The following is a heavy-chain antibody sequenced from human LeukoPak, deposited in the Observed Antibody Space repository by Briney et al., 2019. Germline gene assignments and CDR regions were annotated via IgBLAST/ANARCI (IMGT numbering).Heavy chain of an antibody. CDR1: GFTFTSYW. V-gene: IGHV3-74*03. Sequence: GGSLRLSCAASGFTFTSYWMHWVRQAPGKGLVRVSRINTDGSGTTYADSVKGRFTISRDNAKNTLSLQMNSLRAEDTAVYYCARGGTPPEALGDTFDIWGQGTMVTVSS. J-gene: IGHJ3*02. D-gene: IGHD1-26*01. CDR2: INTDGSGT. CDR3: ARGGTPPEALGDTFDI.